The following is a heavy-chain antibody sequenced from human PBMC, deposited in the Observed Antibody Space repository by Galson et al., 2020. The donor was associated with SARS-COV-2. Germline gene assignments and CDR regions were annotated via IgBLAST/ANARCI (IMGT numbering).Heavy chain of an antibody. CDR2: NDTGVDT. Sequence: GESLKISCAASGFILNTNYMRLVRRAPGKGLEWVSTNDTGVDTFYADSVKGRFTIPSDDLNNVLYLQMNSLRAEETAGYYCAGDVGDFWGQGTLVTVSS. V-gene: IGHV3-53*01. D-gene: IGHD3-16*01. CDR1: GFILNTNY. J-gene: IGHJ4*02. CDR3: AGDVGDF.